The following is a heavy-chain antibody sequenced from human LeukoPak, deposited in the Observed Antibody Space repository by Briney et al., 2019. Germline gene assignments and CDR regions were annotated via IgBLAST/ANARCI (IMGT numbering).Heavy chain of an antibody. J-gene: IGHJ4*02. Sequence: QPGGSLRLSCEASGFTVSSNEMSWVRQAPGKGLEWVSYISSRGSVIYYADSVKGRFTISRDNAKNSVYLQMNSLRADDTAVYYCAREDFDSSGYQHYFDYWGQGTLVTVSS. CDR3: AREDFDSSGYQHYFDY. CDR1: GFTVSSNE. CDR2: ISSRGSVI. V-gene: IGHV3-48*03. D-gene: IGHD3-22*01.